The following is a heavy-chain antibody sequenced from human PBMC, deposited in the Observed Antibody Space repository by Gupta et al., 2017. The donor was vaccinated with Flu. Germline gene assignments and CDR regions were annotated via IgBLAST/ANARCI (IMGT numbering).Heavy chain of an antibody. Sequence: EVKLVESGGDLVQPGGSLRLSCAASGFPFNTYWMTWVRQAPGKWPEWVANIHVNGDVKNYLESVKGRFTISRDHAKNSVSLQLSGLXDXATAMYXCARDRGYLSFDVWGQGPMGTFAS. CDR2: IHVNGDVK. CDR3: ARDRGYLSFDV. J-gene: IGHJ3*01. V-gene: IGHV3-7*01. CDR1: GFPFNTYW. D-gene: IGHD3-16*02.